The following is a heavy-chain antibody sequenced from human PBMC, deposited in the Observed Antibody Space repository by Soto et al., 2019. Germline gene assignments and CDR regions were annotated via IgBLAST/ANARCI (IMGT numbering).Heavy chain of an antibody. CDR1: GFTFSNYN. CDR2: ITSAGSYI. D-gene: IGHD2-8*02. CDR3: ARGILGGVRIDYGMDV. J-gene: IGHJ6*02. V-gene: IGHV3-21*01. Sequence: LRLSCAASGFTFSNYNMNWVRQPPGKGLEWVSSITSAGSYIYYAESLKGRVTISRDNAKNSLFLQMNSLRAEDTALYFCARGILGGVRIDYGMDVWGQGTTVTVSS.